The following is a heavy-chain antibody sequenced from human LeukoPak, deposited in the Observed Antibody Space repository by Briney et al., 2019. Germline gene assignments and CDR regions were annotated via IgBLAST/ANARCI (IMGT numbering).Heavy chain of an antibody. CDR1: GASITNYY. CDR3: ARSYGSGSYHDY. Sequence: SETLSLTCTVSGASITNYYWSWVRQPAGKGLEWIGRMYPSGSTNYNPSLKSRVTMSVDTSKNQFSLKLSSVTAADTAVYYCARSYGSGSYHDYWGQGTLVTVSS. CDR2: MYPSGST. V-gene: IGHV4-4*07. D-gene: IGHD3-10*01. J-gene: IGHJ4*02.